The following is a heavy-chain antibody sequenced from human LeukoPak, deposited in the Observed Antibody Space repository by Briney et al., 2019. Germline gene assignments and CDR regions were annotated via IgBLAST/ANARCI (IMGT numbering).Heavy chain of an antibody. J-gene: IGHJ4*02. Sequence: SETLSLTCTVSGYSVSSGYYWGWIRQPPGKGLEWIGEINHSGSTNYNPSLKSRVTISVDTSRNQFSLKLSSVTAADTAVYYCASRGNYYRLTSTIDYWGQGTLVTVSS. CDR3: ASRGNYYRLTSTIDY. V-gene: IGHV4-38-2*02. D-gene: IGHD1-26*01. CDR2: INHSGST. CDR1: GYSVSSGYY.